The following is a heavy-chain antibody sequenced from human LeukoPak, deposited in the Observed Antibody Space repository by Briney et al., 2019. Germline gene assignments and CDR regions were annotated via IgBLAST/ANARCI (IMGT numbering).Heavy chain of an antibody. Sequence: VASVKASCKASGYTFTSYYMHWVRQAPGQGLEWMGWMNPNSGNTGYAQKFQGRVTMTRNTSISTAYMELSSLRSEDTAVYYCAIYGSGKKDWFDPWGQGTLVTVSS. V-gene: IGHV1-8*02. CDR3: AIYGSGKKDWFDP. CDR2: MNPNSGNT. J-gene: IGHJ5*02. CDR1: GYTFTSYY. D-gene: IGHD3-10*01.